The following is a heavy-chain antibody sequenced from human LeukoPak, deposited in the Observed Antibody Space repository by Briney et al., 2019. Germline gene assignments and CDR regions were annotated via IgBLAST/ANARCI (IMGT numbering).Heavy chain of an antibody. CDR1: GFIFSAYE. V-gene: IGHV3-48*03. CDR2: ISSSGSTI. CDR3: ARVYSSGWSY. D-gene: IGHD6-19*01. J-gene: IGHJ4*02. Sequence: PGGSLRLSCAASGFIFSAYEMNWVRQAPGKGLEWVSYISSSGSTIYYADHVKGRFTISRDNAKKSLYLQMNSLRAEDTAVYYCARVYSSGWSYWGQGTLVTVSS.